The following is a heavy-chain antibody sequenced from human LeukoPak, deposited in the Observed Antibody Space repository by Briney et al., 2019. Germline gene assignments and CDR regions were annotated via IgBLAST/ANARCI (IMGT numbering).Heavy chain of an antibody. CDR3: VRDGRSFDY. J-gene: IGHJ4*02. CDR2: VKEDASET. Sequence: GGSLRLSCLGSGFTFIDYWMSWVRQAPGKGPEWVANVKEDASETFYVDSVKGRFTISRDNAKNSLYLQMRSLRGEDTAVYYCVRDGRSFDYWGQGTLVTVSS. V-gene: IGHV3-7*01. CDR1: GFTFIDYW.